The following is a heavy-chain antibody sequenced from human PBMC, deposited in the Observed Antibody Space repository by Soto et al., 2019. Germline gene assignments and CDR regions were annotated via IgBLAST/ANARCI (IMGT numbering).Heavy chain of an antibody. V-gene: IGHV3-11*01. Sequence: SLRLSCAASGFTFSDYYMSWIRQAPGKGLEWVSYISSSGSTIYYADSVKGRFTISRDNAKNSLYLQMNSLRAEDTAVYYCARETAYCGGDCYPNWFDPWGQGTLVTVSS. CDR1: GFTFSDYY. D-gene: IGHD2-21*02. CDR3: ARETAYCGGDCYPNWFDP. J-gene: IGHJ5*02. CDR2: ISSSGSTI.